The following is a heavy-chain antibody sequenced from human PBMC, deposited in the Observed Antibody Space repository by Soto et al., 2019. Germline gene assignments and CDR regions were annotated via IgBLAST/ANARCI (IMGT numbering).Heavy chain of an antibody. V-gene: IGHV3-30*18. CDR3: AKLRLSPDIDAFDI. CDR2: ISYDGSNK. Sequence: GGSLILSCAASVFTFSIYCMHWVRQAPVKGLEWVAVISYDGSNKYYADSVNGLFTISRDNSKNTLYLQMNSLRAEDTAVYYCAKLRLSPDIDAFDIWGQGTMVTVSS. J-gene: IGHJ3*02. CDR1: VFTFSIYC.